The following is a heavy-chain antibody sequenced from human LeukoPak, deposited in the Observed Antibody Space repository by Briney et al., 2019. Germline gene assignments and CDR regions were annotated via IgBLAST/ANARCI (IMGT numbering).Heavy chain of an antibody. J-gene: IGHJ4*02. CDR1: GFNFSSYG. CDR3: AVGDGPGL. CDR2: ISYDGTNK. Sequence: GRSLRLSCAASGFNFSSYGMHWVRQAPGKGLEWMVVISYDGTNKYYADSAKGRFTISRGNSKDTLFLQMNSLRVEDTAVFYCAVGDGPGLWGQGTLVTVSS. V-gene: IGHV3-30*03. D-gene: IGHD3-10*01.